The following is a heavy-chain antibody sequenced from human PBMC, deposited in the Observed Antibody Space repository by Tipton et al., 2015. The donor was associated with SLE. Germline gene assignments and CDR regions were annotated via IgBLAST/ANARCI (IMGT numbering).Heavy chain of an antibody. CDR2: IYTSAST. V-gene: IGHV4-4*07. CDR1: GGSISGYY. D-gene: IGHD1-26*01. Sequence: LRLSCTVSGGSISGYYWSWVRQPAGEGLEWIGRIYTSASTIYNPTLKSRVTLSSDTSKNQFSLRVRSVTAADTAVYYCARGGGSYYDYWGQGTLVTVSS. J-gene: IGHJ4*02. CDR3: ARGGGSYYDY.